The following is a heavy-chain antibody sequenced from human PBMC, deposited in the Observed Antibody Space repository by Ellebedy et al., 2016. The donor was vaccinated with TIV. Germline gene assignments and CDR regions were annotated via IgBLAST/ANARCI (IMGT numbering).Heavy chain of an antibody. D-gene: IGHD4-11*01. J-gene: IGHJ6*02. Sequence: PGGSLRLSCAASGFTFSSYAMSWVRQAPGKGLEWVSAISGSGGSTYYADSVKGRFTISRDNSKNTLYLQMNSLRAEDTAVYYCAKDRLGPDNDYTHYYYGMDVWGQGTTVTVSS. CDR1: GFTFSSYA. CDR2: ISGSGGST. V-gene: IGHV3-23*01. CDR3: AKDRLGPDNDYTHYYYGMDV.